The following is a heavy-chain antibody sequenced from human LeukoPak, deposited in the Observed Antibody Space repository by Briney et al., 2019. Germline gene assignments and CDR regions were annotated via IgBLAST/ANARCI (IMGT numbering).Heavy chain of an antibody. CDR1: GYTFTGYY. D-gene: IGHD6-13*01. CDR3: ARVGSSSSERYFDL. J-gene: IGHJ2*01. V-gene: IGHV1-2*02. CDR2: INPNSGGT. Sequence: GASVKVSCKASGYTFTGYYMHWVRQAPGQGLEWMGWINPNSGGTNYAQKFQGRVTMTRDTSISTAYMELSRLRSDDTAVYYCARVGSSSSERYFDLWGRGTLVTVSS.